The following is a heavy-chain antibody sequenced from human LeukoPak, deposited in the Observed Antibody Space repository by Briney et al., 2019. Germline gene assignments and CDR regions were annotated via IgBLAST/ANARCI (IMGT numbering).Heavy chain of an antibody. J-gene: IGHJ4*02. D-gene: IGHD3-22*01. CDR2: ISYDGSNK. CDR3: AKDSSGLFYYFDY. Sequence: GGSLRLSCAASGFTFSSYGMHWVRQAPGKGLEWVAVISYDGSNKYYADSVKGRFTISRDNSKNTLYLQMNSLRAEDTAVYYCAKDSSGLFYYFDYWGQGTLVTVSS. V-gene: IGHV3-30*18. CDR1: GFTFSSYG.